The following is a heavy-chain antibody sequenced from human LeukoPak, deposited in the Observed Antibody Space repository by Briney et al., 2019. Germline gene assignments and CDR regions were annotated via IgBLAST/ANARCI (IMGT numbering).Heavy chain of an antibody. Sequence: GGSLRLSCVAPGLSVSSNYMSWVRQAPGKGLEWIGRIKSKTAGGTTDYAAPVKGRFTISRDDSQNTLYLQMNSLQIEDTGMYYCTTYTPTYCTNGKCYTGGNFDYWGQGTLVTVSS. CDR3: TTYTPTYCTNGKCYTGGNFDY. CDR2: IKSKTAGGTT. D-gene: IGHD2-8*01. CDR1: GLSVSSNY. J-gene: IGHJ4*02. V-gene: IGHV3-15*01.